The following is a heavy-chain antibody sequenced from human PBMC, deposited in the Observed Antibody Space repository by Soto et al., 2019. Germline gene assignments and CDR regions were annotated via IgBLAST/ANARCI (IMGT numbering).Heavy chain of an antibody. CDR1: GGSISSGDYY. CDR2: IYYTGNT. Sequence: QVQLQESGPGLVKPSQTLSLTCTVSGGSISSGDYYWSWIRQPPGKGLEWIGYIYYTGNTYYNPSLKSRVTISVDPSKNQFSLKLSSVTAADTAVYFCARGGGAMVRRVDYWGQGTLVTVSS. J-gene: IGHJ4*02. V-gene: IGHV4-30-4*01. CDR3: ARGGGAMVRRVDY. D-gene: IGHD5-18*01.